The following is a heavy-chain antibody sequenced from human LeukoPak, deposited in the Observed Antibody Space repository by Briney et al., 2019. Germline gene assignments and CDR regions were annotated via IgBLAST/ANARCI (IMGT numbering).Heavy chain of an antibody. CDR2: ISAYSGNT. J-gene: IGHJ4*02. V-gene: IGHV1-18*01. CDR1: GYTFTSYG. D-gene: IGHD5/OR15-5a*01. CDR3: ARSTRGTFDY. Sequence: ASVKVSCKASGYTFTSYGISWVRQAPGQGLEWMGWISAYSGNTNYAQKLQGRATMTTDTSTSTAYMELRNLRSDDTAVYYCARSTRGTFDYWGQGTLVTVSS.